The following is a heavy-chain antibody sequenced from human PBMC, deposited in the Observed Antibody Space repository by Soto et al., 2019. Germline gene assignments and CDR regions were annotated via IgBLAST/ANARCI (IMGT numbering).Heavy chain of an antibody. CDR3: ARAAAGIEVYYYYYYMDV. Sequence: SETLSLTCTVSGGSISSGGYYWSWIRQHPGKGLEWIGYIYYSGSTYYNPSLKSRVTISVDTSKNQFSLKLSSVTAADTAVYYCARAAAGIEVYYYYYYMDVWGKGTTVTVSS. CDR1: GGSISSGGYY. D-gene: IGHD6-13*01. CDR2: IYYSGST. V-gene: IGHV4-31*03. J-gene: IGHJ6*03.